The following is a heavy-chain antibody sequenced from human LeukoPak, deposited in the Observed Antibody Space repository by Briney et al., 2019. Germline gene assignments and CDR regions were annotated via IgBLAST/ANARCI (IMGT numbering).Heavy chain of an antibody. V-gene: IGHV3-48*04. D-gene: IGHD2-2*01. CDR3: AKDIRYYFDY. CDR1: GFTFSRSN. J-gene: IGHJ4*02. Sequence: GGSLRLSCATSGFTFSRSNMNWVRQAPGKGLEWISYISSSSSSIYYADSVKGRFTISRDNSKNSLYLQMNSLRTEDTALYYCAKDIRYYFDYWGQGTLVTVSS. CDR2: ISSSSSSI.